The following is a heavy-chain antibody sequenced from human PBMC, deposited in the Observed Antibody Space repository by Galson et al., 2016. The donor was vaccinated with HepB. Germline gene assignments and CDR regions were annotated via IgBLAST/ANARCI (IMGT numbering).Heavy chain of an antibody. V-gene: IGHV4-34*01. CDR1: GGSFSGFY. Sequence: LSLTCAGNGGSFSGFYLTWIRLAPGKGLEWIGDIDQFRSTNYNPSLKSRVSISLATMSLDTFNSQFSLRLTSVTAADTAVYYCARLATYGLDVWGHGTSVTVSS. CDR3: ARLATYGLDV. CDR2: IDQFRST. J-gene: IGHJ6*02.